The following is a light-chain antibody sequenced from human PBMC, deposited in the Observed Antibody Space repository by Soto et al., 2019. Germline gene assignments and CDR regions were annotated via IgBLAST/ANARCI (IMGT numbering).Light chain of an antibody. Sequence: QSVLTQPPSVSGAPGQRVTISCTGSSSSIGAGYDVHWYQQLPGTAPKLLIYDNSNRPSGVPDRFSASRSGASASLAITGLQAEDEADYYCQSYDNSLSAYVFGTGTKVTVL. CDR2: DNS. V-gene: IGLV1-40*01. CDR1: SSSIGAGYD. CDR3: QSYDNSLSAYV. J-gene: IGLJ1*01.